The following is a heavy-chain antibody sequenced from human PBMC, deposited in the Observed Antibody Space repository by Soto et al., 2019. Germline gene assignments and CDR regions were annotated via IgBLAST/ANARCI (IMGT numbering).Heavy chain of an antibody. CDR3: ARGGGTYLGNGDL. CDR1: GYSLTGYY. J-gene: IGHJ6*02. V-gene: IGHV1-2*02. CDR2: LHPKTGDT. Sequence: ASVKVSCKASGYSLTGYYLHWVRQAPGQGLEWIGRLHPKTGDTEFAQKFQGRLTLTSDASISTAYMDLRRLRPNDTAVFYCARGGGTYLGNGDLWG. D-gene: IGHD1-26*01.